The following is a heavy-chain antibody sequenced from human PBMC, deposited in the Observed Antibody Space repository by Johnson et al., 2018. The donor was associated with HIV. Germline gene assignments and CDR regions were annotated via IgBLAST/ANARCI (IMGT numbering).Heavy chain of an antibody. V-gene: IGHV3-NL1*01. CDR1: GFTFNTYG. J-gene: IGHJ3*02. Sequence: QVQLVEFGGGLIQPGGSLRLSCAASGFTFNTYGMDWVRQAPGKGLECVSVIYSGDNTYYADSVKGPFTISRDNSKDTLFLHMNSLRAEDTAVYYCSRDRPYFYGDYSAFDIWGQGTMVTVSS. CDR2: IYSGDNT. CDR3: SRDRPYFYGDYSAFDI. D-gene: IGHD4-17*01.